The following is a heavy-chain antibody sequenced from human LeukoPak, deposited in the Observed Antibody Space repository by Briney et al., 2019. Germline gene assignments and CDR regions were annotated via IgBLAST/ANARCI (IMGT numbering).Heavy chain of an antibody. CDR3: ARDRYYYDSSGYYPL. J-gene: IGHJ4*02. CDR2: INPNSGGT. Sequence: ASVKVSCKASGYTFTGYYMHWVRQAPGQGLEWMGWINPNSGGTNYAQKFQGRVTMTRDTSISTDYMELSRLRSDDTAVYYCARDRYYYDSSGYYPLWGQGTLVTVSS. D-gene: IGHD3-22*01. CDR1: GYTFTGYY. V-gene: IGHV1-2*02.